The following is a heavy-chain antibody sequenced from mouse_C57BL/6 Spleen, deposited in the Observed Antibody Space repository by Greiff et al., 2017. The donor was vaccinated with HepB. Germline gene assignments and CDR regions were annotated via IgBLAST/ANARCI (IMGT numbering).Heavy chain of an antibody. J-gene: IGHJ4*01. CDR3: ARRGQLRLRAYAMDY. Sequence: VQLQQPGAELVKPGASVKMSCKASGYTFTSYWITWVKQRPGQGLEWIGDIYPGSGSTNYNEKFKSKATLTVDTSSSTAYMQLSSLTSEDSAVYYCARRGQLRLRAYAMDYWGQGTSVTVSS. D-gene: IGHD3-2*02. CDR2: IYPGSGST. V-gene: IGHV1-55*01. CDR1: GYTFTSYW.